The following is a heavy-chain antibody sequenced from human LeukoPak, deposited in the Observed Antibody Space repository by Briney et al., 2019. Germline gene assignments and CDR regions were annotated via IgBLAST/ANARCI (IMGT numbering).Heavy chain of an antibody. V-gene: IGHV4-59*01. CDR2: IYYSGST. Sequence: SETLSLTCTVSGGSISSFYWGWIRQPPGKGLEWIGYIYYSGSTNYNPSLKSRVTISVDTSKNQFSLKLSSVTAADTAVYYCARHGTSGTNLKWFDPWGQGTLVTVSS. CDR3: ARHGTSGTNLKWFDP. D-gene: IGHD1-1*01. J-gene: IGHJ5*02. CDR1: GGSISSFY.